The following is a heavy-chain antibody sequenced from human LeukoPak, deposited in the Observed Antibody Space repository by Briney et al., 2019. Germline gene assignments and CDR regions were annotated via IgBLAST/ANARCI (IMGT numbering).Heavy chain of an antibody. V-gene: IGHV3-23*01. CDR2: ISVSGNT. J-gene: IGHJ4*02. CDR3: AKDLYSGSYWGGLVFDY. D-gene: IGHD1-26*01. Sequence: GGSLRLSCAASGFTLSSYAMSWVRQAPGKGLEWVSAISVSGNTYHADSVKGRFTISRDSSKNTLYLQMNRLRAEDAAVYYCAKDLYSGSYWGGLVFDYWGQGTLVTVSS. CDR1: GFTLSSYA.